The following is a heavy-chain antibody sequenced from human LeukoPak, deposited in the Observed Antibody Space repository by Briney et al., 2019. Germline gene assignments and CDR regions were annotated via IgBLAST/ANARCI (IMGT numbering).Heavy chain of an antibody. Sequence: KTSETLSLTCTVSGGSISSYYWSWIRQPPGKGLEWIGYIYYSGSTNYNPSLKSRVTISVDTSKNQFSLKLSSVTAADTAVYYCARSPDGYFDYWGQGTLVTVSS. CDR2: IYYSGST. J-gene: IGHJ4*02. CDR1: GGSISSYY. D-gene: IGHD5-24*01. V-gene: IGHV4-59*08. CDR3: ARSPDGYFDY.